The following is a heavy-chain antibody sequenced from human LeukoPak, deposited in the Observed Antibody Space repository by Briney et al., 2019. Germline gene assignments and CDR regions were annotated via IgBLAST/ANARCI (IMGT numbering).Heavy chain of an antibody. V-gene: IGHV4-4*07. CDR1: GGSISSYY. D-gene: IGHD3-9*01. J-gene: IGHJ4*02. Sequence: SETLSLTCTVSGGSISSYYWSWIRQPAGKGLEWIGRIYTSGSTNYNPSLKSRVTMSVDTSKNQFSLKLSSVTAADTAVYYCARGGRYFDWLFYFDYWGQGTLVTVSS. CDR3: ARGGRYFDWLFYFDY. CDR2: IYTSGST.